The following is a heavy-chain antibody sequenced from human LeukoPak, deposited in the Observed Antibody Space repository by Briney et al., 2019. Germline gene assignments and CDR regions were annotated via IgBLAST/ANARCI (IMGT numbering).Heavy chain of an antibody. CDR3: AKEGMGSEATTADGAFHI. V-gene: IGHV4-4*08. CDR1: GASISVYH. J-gene: IGHJ3*02. CDR2: LYDTGMT. D-gene: IGHD1-26*01. Sequence: SETLSLACTVSGASISVYHWSWIRQPPGKGLEWIGYLYDTGMTNYSPSLKSRVTISVDTSNNQISLKLTSVTAADTAIYFCAKEGMGSEATTADGAFHIWGQGTTVTVSS.